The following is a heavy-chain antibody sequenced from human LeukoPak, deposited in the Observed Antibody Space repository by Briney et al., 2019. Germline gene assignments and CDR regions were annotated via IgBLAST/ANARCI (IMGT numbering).Heavy chain of an antibody. V-gene: IGHV1-18*01. CDR3: ARDLVDGVGAPGAY. D-gene: IGHD1-26*01. CDR1: GYTLTNYC. CDR2: INTYNGNT. J-gene: IGHJ4*02. Sequence: GASVKVSCKASGYTLTNYCITWMRQAPGQGLEWMGWINTYNGNTNYAQKLQGRVTITTDTSTSTAYMELRSLRSDDTAVFYCARDLVDGVGAPGAYWGQGALVTVSS.